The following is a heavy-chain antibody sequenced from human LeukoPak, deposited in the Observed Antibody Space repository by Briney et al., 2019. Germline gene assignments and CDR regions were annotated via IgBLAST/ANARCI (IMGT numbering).Heavy chain of an antibody. D-gene: IGHD3-22*01. V-gene: IGHV4-59*01. CDR3: ASYYYDSSGYYYVWY. CDR2: IYYSGST. J-gene: IGHJ4*02. CDR1: GGSISSYY. Sequence: SETLSLTCTVSGGSISSYYWSWIRQPPGKGLEWIGYIYYSGSTNYNPSLKSRVTISVDTSKNQFSLKLSSVTAADTAVYYCASYYYDSSGYYYVWYWGQGTLVTVSS.